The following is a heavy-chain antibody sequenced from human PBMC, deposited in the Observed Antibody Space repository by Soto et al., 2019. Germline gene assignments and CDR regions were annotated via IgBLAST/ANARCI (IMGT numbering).Heavy chain of an antibody. J-gene: IGHJ4*02. D-gene: IGHD1-26*01. V-gene: IGHV3-30-3*01. Sequence: VRLSCAASGFTFSSYAMHWVRQAPGKGLEWVAVISYDGNNKYYADSVKGRFTISRDNSKNTLYLQMNSLRAEDTAVYYCARERGIVGASYFDYWGQGTLVTVSS. CDR2: ISYDGNNK. CDR1: GFTFSSYA. CDR3: ARERGIVGASYFDY.